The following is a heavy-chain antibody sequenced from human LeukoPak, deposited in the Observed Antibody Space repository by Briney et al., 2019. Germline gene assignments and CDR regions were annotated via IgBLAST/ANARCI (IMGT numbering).Heavy chain of an antibody. CDR2: ITNSGGYT. J-gene: IGHJ4*02. Sequence: GGSLRLSCAASGFSFSDYYMHWIRQAPGKGLEWVSYITNSGGYTKYADSVEGRFTISRDNTKNSLYLQMNSLRAEDTAVYYCASGGAATKYDYWGQGTLVTVSS. D-gene: IGHD5-24*01. CDR1: GFSFSDYY. V-gene: IGHV3-11*03. CDR3: ASGGAATKYDY.